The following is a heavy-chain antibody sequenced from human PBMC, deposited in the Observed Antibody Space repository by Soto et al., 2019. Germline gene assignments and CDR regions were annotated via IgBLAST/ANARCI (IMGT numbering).Heavy chain of an antibody. CDR3: ARAGYYDYVWGSYRPLSVQKEEGGMDG. D-gene: IGHD3-16*02. J-gene: IGHJ6*02. CDR2: INPNSGGT. CDR1: GYTFTGYY. Sequence: ASVKVSCKASGYTFTGYYMHWVRQAPGQGLEWMGWINPNSGGTNYAQKFQGWVTMTRDTSISTAYMELSRLRSDDTAVYYCARAGYYDYVWGSYRPLSVQKEEGGMDGWGQGTTVTVSS. V-gene: IGHV1-2*04.